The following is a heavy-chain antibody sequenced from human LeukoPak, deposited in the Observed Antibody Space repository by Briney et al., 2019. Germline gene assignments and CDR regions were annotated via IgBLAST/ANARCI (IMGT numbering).Heavy chain of an antibody. CDR1: GFTFSSYS. J-gene: IGHJ5*02. V-gene: IGHV3-48*04. D-gene: IGHD3-9*01. CDR2: ISSSSSTI. CDR3: AKGGVLRYFDSSTFFDP. Sequence: PGGSLRLSCAASGFTFSSYSMNWVRQAPGKGLEWVSYISSSSSTIYYADSVKGRFTISRDNAKNSLYLQMNSLRAEDTAKYYCAKGGVLRYFDSSTFFDPWGQGTLVTVSS.